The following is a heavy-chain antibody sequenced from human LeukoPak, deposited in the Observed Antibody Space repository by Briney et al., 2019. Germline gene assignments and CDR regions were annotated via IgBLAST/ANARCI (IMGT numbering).Heavy chain of an antibody. CDR1: GFTFSSYG. J-gene: IGHJ4*02. V-gene: IGHV3-30*18. D-gene: IGHD6-13*01. Sequence: GGSLRLSCAASGFTFSSYGMHWVRQAPGKGLEWVAVISYDGSNKYYADSVKGRFTISRDYSKNTLYLQMNSLSAEDTAVYYCAKDVGAAGTRFDYWGQGTLVTVSS. CDR2: ISYDGSNK. CDR3: AKDVGAAGTRFDY.